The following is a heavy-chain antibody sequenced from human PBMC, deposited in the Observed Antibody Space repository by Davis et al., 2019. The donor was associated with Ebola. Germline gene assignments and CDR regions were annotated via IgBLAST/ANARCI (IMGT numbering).Heavy chain of an antibody. D-gene: IGHD4-17*01. J-gene: IGHJ4*02. V-gene: IGHV3-73*01. Sequence: GESLKISCAASGFTFSNAWMSWVRQAPGKGLEWVGRIRSKANSYTTAYAASVKGRFTISRDDSKNTAYLQMNSLKTEDTAVYYCTSRGDYVTGVRNYWGQGTLVTVSS. CDR1: GFTFSNAW. CDR3: TSRGDYVTGVRNY. CDR2: IRSKANSYTT.